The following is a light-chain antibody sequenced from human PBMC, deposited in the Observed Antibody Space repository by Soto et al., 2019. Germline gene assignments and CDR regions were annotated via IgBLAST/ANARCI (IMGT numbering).Light chain of an antibody. CDR3: QHSNSYSEA. CDR1: EDISTW. Sequence: IQMNQSPSSGSASVGDRVTITCRSSEDISTWLAWYQQKLGKAPKLLIYVASSLQSGVPSRFSGSGSGTEFTITISSLKTDDGATYDCQHSNSYSEAFGQGTKVDIK. V-gene: IGKV1-12*01. J-gene: IGKJ1*01. CDR2: VAS.